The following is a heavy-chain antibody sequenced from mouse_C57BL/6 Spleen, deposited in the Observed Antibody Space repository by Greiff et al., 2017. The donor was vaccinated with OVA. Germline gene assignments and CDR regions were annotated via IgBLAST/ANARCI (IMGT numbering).Heavy chain of an antibody. J-gene: IGHJ3*01. V-gene: IGHV5-6*01. CDR2: ISSGGSYT. CDR3: ARTTMVTTGFAY. Sequence: EVQRVESGGDLVKPGGSLKLSCAASGFTFSSYGMSWVRPTPDKRLEWVATISSGGSYTYYPDSVKGRFTISRDNAKNTLYLQMSSLKSEDTAMYYCARTTMVTTGFAYWGQGTLVTVSA. CDR1: GFTFSSYG. D-gene: IGHD2-2*01.